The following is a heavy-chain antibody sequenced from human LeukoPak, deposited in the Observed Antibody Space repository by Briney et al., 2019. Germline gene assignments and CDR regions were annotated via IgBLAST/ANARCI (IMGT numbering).Heavy chain of an antibody. J-gene: IGHJ5*02. CDR3: YYDILTGYYPSNWFDP. CDR1: GGPISSSNW. CDR2: IWHTGNT. D-gene: IGHD3-9*01. V-gene: IGHV4-4*02. Sequence: SGTLSLTCAVSGGPISSSNWWSWVRQAPGKGLEWIGEIWHTGNTNYNPSLKSRVTISVDTSKNQFSLELSSVTAADTAVYYPYYDILTGYYPSNWFDPWGQGTLVTVSS.